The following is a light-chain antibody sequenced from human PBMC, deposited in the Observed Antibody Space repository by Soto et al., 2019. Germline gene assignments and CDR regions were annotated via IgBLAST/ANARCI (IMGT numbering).Light chain of an antibody. V-gene: IGKV1-33*01. CDR2: DTS. CDR3: QQGNS. Sequence: DIQMTQSPSSLFASVGDRVTITCQASQDITNYLNWYQQKPGKAPKFLIYDTSNLEKGVPSRFSGSGSGTHFTFTISSLQPEDIATYYCQQGNSFGQGTKLEIK. J-gene: IGKJ2*03. CDR1: QDITNY.